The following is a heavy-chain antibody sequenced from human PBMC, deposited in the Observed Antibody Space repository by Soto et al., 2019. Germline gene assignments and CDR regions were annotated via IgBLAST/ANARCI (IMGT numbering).Heavy chain of an antibody. J-gene: IGHJ4*02. CDR3: ARESPGVTTNSFDY. CDR1: GYTFTGYY. CDR2: INPNSGGT. Sequence: ASVKVSCKASGYTFTGYYMHWVRQAPGQGLEWMGWINPNSGGTNYAQKFQGWVTMTRDTSISTAYMELSRLRSDDTAVYYCARESPGVTTNSFDYWGQGTLITVSS. D-gene: IGHD7-27*01. V-gene: IGHV1-2*04.